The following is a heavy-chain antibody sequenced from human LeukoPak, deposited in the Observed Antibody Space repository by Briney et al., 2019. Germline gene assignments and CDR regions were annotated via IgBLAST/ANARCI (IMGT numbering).Heavy chain of an antibody. CDR3: RLGWIRSDY. CDR2: INHSGST. CDR1: GGSFSGYY. V-gene: IGHV4-34*01. J-gene: IGHJ4*02. D-gene: IGHD6-19*01. Sequence: SETLSLTCAVYGGSFSGYYWSWIRQPPGKGLEWIGEINHSGSTNYNPSLKSRVTISVDTSKNQFSLKLSSVTAADTAVYYCRLGWIRSDYWGQGTLVTVSS.